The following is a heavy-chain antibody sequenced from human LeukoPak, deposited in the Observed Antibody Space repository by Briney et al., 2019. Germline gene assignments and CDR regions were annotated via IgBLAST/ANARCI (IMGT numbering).Heavy chain of an antibody. J-gene: IGHJ4*02. CDR1: AGSFSGYY. Sequence: SETLSLTCAVYAGSFSGYYWSWIRQPLGKWLEWIGEINHSGSTNYNPSLKSRVTISVDTSKNQFSLKLSSVTAADTAVYYCARSYLGGWYYFDYWGQGTLVTVSS. D-gene: IGHD6-19*01. V-gene: IGHV4-34*01. CDR2: INHSGST. CDR3: ARSYLGGWYYFDY.